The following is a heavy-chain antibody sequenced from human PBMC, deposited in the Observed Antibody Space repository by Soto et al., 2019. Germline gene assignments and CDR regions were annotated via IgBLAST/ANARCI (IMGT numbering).Heavy chain of an antibody. CDR3: ARDGSGPIDFAY. Sequence: EVQLVESGGGLVQPGGSLRLSCAASGFTFSGYWMHWVRQAPGKGLVWVSRIDNDGSGTTYADSVKGRFTISRDNAKNTLYLQMNSLTAEDTAVYYCARDGSGPIDFAYWGQGTLVPVSS. CDR2: IDNDGSGT. J-gene: IGHJ4*02. CDR1: GFTFSGYW. D-gene: IGHD3-10*01. V-gene: IGHV3-74*01.